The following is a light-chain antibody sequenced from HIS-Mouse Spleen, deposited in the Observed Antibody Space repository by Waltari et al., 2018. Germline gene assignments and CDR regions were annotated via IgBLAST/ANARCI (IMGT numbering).Light chain of an antibody. CDR3: QQYDNLLT. Sequence: DIQMTHAPSSLSASVADRVTITCQASQDISNYLNWYQQKPGKAPKLLIYDASNLETGVPSRFSGSGSGTDFTFTISSLQPEDIATYYCQQYDNLLTFGGGTKVEIK. CDR2: DAS. J-gene: IGKJ4*01. CDR1: QDISNY. V-gene: IGKV1-33*01.